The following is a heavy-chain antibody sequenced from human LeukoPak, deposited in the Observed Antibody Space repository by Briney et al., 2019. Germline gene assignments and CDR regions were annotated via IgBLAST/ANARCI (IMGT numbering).Heavy chain of an antibody. Sequence: GRSLRLSCAASGFTFSSYWMHWVRQAPGKGLVWVSRINSDGSSTSYADSVKGRFTISRDNAQNSLYLQISSLRAEDTAVYYCTRVEETATTAAIIRKYSYYYYYMDVWGKGNTVTVSS. CDR1: GFTFSSYW. CDR3: TRVEETATTAAIIRKYSYYYYYMDV. D-gene: IGHD4-11*01. V-gene: IGHV3-74*01. J-gene: IGHJ6*03. CDR2: INSDGSST.